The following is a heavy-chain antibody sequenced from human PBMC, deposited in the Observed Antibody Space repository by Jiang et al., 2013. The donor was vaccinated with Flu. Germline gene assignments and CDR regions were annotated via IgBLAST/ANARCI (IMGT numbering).Heavy chain of an antibody. D-gene: IGHD1-26*01. CDR2: IYYSGST. J-gene: IGHJ1*01. CDR3: ARGSGSYYYAEYFQH. Sequence: EWIGYIYYSGSTNYNPSLKSRVTISVDTSKNQFSLKLSSVTAADTAVYYCARGSGSYYYAEYFQHWGQGTLVTVSS. V-gene: IGHV4-59*09.